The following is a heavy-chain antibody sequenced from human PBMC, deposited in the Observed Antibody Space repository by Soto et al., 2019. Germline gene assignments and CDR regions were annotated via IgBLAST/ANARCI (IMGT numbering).Heavy chain of an antibody. J-gene: IGHJ4*02. CDR1: GAFVSSSDYH. CDR2: ISYSGSS. D-gene: IGHD4-17*01. V-gene: IGHV4-61*08. CDR3: ARQLDATVFDY. Sequence: QVQLQESGPGLVKPSETLSLTCSVAGAFVSSSDYHWTWIRQSPGKGLEWIGYISYSGSSKYDPSLESRVTIPLDTSNNQFSMNLRSLTAADTATYYCARQLDATVFDYWGRGTLVTVSS.